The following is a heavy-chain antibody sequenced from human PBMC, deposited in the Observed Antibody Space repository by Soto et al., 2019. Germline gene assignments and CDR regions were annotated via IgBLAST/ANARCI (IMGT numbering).Heavy chain of an antibody. J-gene: IGHJ6*02. CDR3: ARHRRAIVATTDPLDI. CDR1: GYTFSKYW. Sequence: ESLKLSCQASGYTFSKYWIAWVRQMPGKGLEYVGIVYPGDSDTRYSPSFQGQVTISVDTSTSTAYMQWNSLKASDSATYYCARHRRAIVATTDPLDIWGQGTKVTVSS. CDR2: VYPGDSDT. D-gene: IGHD1-26*01. V-gene: IGHV5-51*01.